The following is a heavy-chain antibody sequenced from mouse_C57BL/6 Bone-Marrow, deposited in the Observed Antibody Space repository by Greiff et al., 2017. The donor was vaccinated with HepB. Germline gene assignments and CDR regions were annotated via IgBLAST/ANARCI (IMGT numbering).Heavy chain of an antibody. V-gene: IGHV5-4*01. CDR3: ARLLPPFAY. CDR2: ISDGGSYT. Sequence: EVQLVESGGGLVKPGGSLKLSCAASGFTFSSYAMSWVRQTPEKRLEWVATISDGGSYTYYPDNVKGRFTISRDNAKNNLYLQMSHLKSEDTAMYYCARLLPPFAYWGQGTLVTVSA. J-gene: IGHJ3*01. CDR1: GFTFSSYA. D-gene: IGHD1-1*01.